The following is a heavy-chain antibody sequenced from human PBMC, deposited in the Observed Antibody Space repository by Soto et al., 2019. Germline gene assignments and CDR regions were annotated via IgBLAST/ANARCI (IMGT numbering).Heavy chain of an antibody. D-gene: IGHD1-26*01. CDR2: IYYSGTT. CDR3: ARREIQGPIDY. Sequence: ASGTLSLTCAVSGYSLSSSNWWGWVRQPPGKGLEWIGYIYYSGTTYYNPSLKSRVTMSVDTSKNQFSLKLTSVTAVDTAVYYCARREIQGPIDYWGQGTLVTVSS. CDR1: GYSLSSSNW. J-gene: IGHJ4*02. V-gene: IGHV4-28*01.